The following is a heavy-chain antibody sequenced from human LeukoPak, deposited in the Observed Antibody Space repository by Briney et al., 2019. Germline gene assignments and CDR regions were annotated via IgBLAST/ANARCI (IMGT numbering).Heavy chain of an antibody. V-gene: IGHV3-48*04. CDR2: ITATGSTI. Sequence: GGSLRLSCAASGFTFSAYSMNWVRQAPGKGLEWVSYITATGSTIQYADSVKGRFTISRDNAKNSLYLQMNSLRAEDTAVYYCARASPRGYFDYWGQGTLVTVSS. CDR1: GFTFSAYS. D-gene: IGHD6-13*01. J-gene: IGHJ4*02. CDR3: ARASPRGYFDY.